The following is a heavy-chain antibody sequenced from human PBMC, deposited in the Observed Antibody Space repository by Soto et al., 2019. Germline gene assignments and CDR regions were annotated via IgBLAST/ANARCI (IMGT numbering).Heavy chain of an antibody. V-gene: IGHV1-69*06. CDR3: ARESFDFGVVIHYYYYGMDV. CDR1: GGTFSSYA. J-gene: IGHJ6*02. CDR2: IIPIFGTA. D-gene: IGHD3-3*01. Sequence: KVSCKASGGTFSSYAISWVRQAPGQGLEWMGGIIPIFGTANYAQKFQGRVTITADKSTSTDYMELSSLRSEDTAVYYCARESFDFGVVIHYYYYGMDVWGQGTTVTVSS.